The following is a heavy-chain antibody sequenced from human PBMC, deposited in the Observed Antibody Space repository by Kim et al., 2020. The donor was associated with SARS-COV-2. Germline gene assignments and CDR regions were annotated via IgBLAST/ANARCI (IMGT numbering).Heavy chain of an antibody. CDR2: INPSGGST. CDR1: GYTFTSYY. D-gene: IGHD3-10*01. J-gene: IGHJ4*02. Sequence: ASVKVSCKASGYTFTSYYMHWVRQAPGQGLEWMGIINPSGGSTSYAQKFQGRVTMTRDTSTSTVYMELSSLRSEDTAVYYCARGAITMVRGKRSVGYFDYWGQGTLVTVSS. V-gene: IGHV1-46*01. CDR3: ARGAITMVRGKRSVGYFDY.